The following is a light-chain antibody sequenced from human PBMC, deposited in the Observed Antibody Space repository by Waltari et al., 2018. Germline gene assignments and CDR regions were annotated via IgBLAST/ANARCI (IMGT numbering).Light chain of an antibody. V-gene: IGLV4-69*01. CDR2: VNSDGSH. Sequence: QLVLTQSPSASASLGASVKLTCTLRSGHSSNSIPGDPQQPEKGRRYLMKVNSDGSHSKGDEIPDRFSGSSSGAERYLTISSLQSEDEADYYCQTGGHGTWVFGGGTKLTVL. J-gene: IGLJ3*02. CDR1: SGHSSNS. CDR3: QTGGHGTWV.